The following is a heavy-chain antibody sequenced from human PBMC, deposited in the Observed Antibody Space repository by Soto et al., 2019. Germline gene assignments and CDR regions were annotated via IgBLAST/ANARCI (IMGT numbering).Heavy chain of an antibody. CDR3: AKEILGYCSSTGCQTFDY. J-gene: IGHJ4*02. V-gene: IGHV3-30*18. CDR1: GFTFSSYG. D-gene: IGHD2-2*01. CDR2: ISYDGSNK. Sequence: GGSLRLSCAASGFTFSSYGMHWVRQAPGKGLEWVAVISYDGSNKYYADSVKGRFTISRDNSKNTLYLQMNSLRAEDTAVYYCAKEILGYCSSTGCQTFDYWGQGTLVTVSS.